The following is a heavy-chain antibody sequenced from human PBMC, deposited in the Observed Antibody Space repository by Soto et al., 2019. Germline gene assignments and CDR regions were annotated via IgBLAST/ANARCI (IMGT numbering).Heavy chain of an antibody. CDR1: GGSFSGYY. CDR3: ARGQGLLLWFGEDGSFDY. J-gene: IGHJ4*02. CDR2: INHSGST. V-gene: IGHV4-34*01. Sequence: QVQLQQWGAGLLKPSETLSLTCAVYGGSFSGYYWSWIRQPPGKGLEWIGEINHSGSTNYNPSLKSRVTISVDTSKIQFSLKLSSVTAADTAVYYCARGQGLLLWFGEDGSFDYWGQGTLVTVSS. D-gene: IGHD3-10*01.